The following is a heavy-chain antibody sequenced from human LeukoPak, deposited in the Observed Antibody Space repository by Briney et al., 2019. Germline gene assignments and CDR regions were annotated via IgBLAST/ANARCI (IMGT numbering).Heavy chain of an antibody. CDR2: INPNSGGT. CDR1: GYTFTGYY. CDR3: ARAHGEYSSSCGGY. J-gene: IGHJ4*02. Sequence: APVKVSCKASGYTFTGYYMHWVRQAPGQGLEWMGWINPNSGGTNYAQKFQGRVTMTRDTSISTAYMELSRLRSDDTAVYYCARAHGEYSSSCGGYWGQGTLVTVSS. D-gene: IGHD6-6*01. V-gene: IGHV1-2*02.